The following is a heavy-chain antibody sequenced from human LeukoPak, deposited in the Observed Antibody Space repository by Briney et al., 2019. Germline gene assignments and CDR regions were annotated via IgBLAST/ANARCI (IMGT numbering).Heavy chain of an antibody. CDR2: IIPIFGTA. Sequence: GASVKVSCKASGDTFSSYAISWVRQAPGQGLEWMGGIIPIFGTANYAQKFQGRVTITADESTSTAYMELSSLRSEDTAVYYCARDYPYSSGWRGIDYWGQGTLVTVSS. CDR3: ARDYPYSSGWRGIDY. D-gene: IGHD6-19*01. V-gene: IGHV1-69*13. CDR1: GDTFSSYA. J-gene: IGHJ4*02.